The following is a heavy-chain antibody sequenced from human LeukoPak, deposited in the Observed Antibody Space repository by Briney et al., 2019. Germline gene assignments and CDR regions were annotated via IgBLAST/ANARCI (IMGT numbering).Heavy chain of an antibody. V-gene: IGHV4-31*03. D-gene: IGHD2-21*02. CDR1: GDSVTSGGYF. CDR3: ARDVVVTSSPDAFDI. CDR2: ISDSGTT. J-gene: IGHJ3*02. Sequence: SQTLSLTCTVSGDSVTSGGYFWTWIRQHPGKGLEWIGYISDSGTTSYNPSLKSRVSISVVTSNNQFSLRLSSVTAADTAVYYCARDVVVTSSPDAFDIWGQGTMVTVSS.